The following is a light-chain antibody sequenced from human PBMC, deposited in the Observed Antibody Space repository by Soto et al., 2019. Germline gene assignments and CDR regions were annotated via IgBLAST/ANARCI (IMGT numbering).Light chain of an antibody. CDR2: EVS. V-gene: IGLV2-14*01. CDR1: SSDIGGYNY. Sequence: QSALTQPASVSGSPGQSITISCTGTSSDIGGYNYVSWYQQHPGEAPKLMIYEVSNRPSGVSNRFSGSKSGNTASLTISGLQADDEADYYCCSRASSSTYVFGSGTKLTVL. J-gene: IGLJ1*01. CDR3: CSRASSSTYV.